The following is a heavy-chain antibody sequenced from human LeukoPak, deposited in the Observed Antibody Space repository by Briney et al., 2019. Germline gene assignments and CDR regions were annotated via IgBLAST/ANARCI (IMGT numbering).Heavy chain of an antibody. Sequence: GGSLRLSCAASGFTFSSYAMSWVRQAPGKGLEWVSAISGSGGSTYYADSVKGRFTISRDNSKNTLYLQMNSLRAEDTAVYYCAKDRLVVVAAIMNYYMDVWGKGTTVTVSS. D-gene: IGHD2-15*01. CDR1: GFTFSSYA. CDR2: ISGSGGST. CDR3: AKDRLVVVAAIMNYYMDV. V-gene: IGHV3-23*01. J-gene: IGHJ6*03.